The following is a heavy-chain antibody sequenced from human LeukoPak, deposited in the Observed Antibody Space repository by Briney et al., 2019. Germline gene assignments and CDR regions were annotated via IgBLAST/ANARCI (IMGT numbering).Heavy chain of an antibody. CDR1: GGSISSGDYY. CDR3: ARRGGGRWFDP. J-gene: IGHJ5*02. CDR2: IYYSGIT. V-gene: IGHV4-31*03. D-gene: IGHD3-16*01. Sequence: SETLSLTCTVSGGSISSGDYYWGWIRQYSGKGLEWIGYIYYSGITYYNPSLKSRVTISVDTSKNQFSLQLTSVTAAETAVHYCARRGGGRWFDPWGQGTLVTVSS.